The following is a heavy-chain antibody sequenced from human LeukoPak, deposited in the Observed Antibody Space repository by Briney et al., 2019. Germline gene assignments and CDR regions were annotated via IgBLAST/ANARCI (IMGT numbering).Heavy chain of an antibody. Sequence: GGSLRLSCAASGFTVSSNYMSWVRQAPGKGLEWVSVIYSGGSTYYADSVKGRFTISRDNSKNTLYLQMTSLRAEDTAVYYCARDRVIGSGYYYFDYWGQGTLVTVSS. CDR3: ARDRVIGSGYYYFDY. CDR1: GFTVSSNY. J-gene: IGHJ4*02. V-gene: IGHV3-53*01. D-gene: IGHD3-22*01. CDR2: IYSGGST.